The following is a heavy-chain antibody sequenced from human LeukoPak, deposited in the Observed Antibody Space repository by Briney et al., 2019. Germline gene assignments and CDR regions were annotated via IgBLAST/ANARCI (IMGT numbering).Heavy chain of an antibody. CDR1: GDSISSYY. CDR3: ARLEMYLGISP. D-gene: IGHD3-16*01. V-gene: IGHV4-4*09. CDR2: IYTSGGT. J-gene: IGHJ5*02. Sequence: SETLSLTCTVSGDSISSYYWSWIRQPPGKGLEWIGYIYTSGGTNYIPSLKGRVTISIDTSKNQFSLKLSSVTAADTAVYYCARLEMYLGISPWGQGTLVTVSS.